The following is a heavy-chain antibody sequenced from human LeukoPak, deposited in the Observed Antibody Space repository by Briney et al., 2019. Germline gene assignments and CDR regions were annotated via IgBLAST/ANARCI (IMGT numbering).Heavy chain of an antibody. D-gene: IGHD3-3*01. J-gene: IGHJ4*02. CDR2: MNIDGSER. V-gene: IGHV3-7*01. CDR3: AKDEPSYYDFWSGYYTAFFFEY. Sequence: GGSLRLSCAASGFSFSNYWMGWVRQAPGKRPEWVANMNIDGSERYYADSVKGRFTISRDNARNSVFLQMSGLRVEDTAVYYCAKDEPSYYDFWSGYYTAFFFEYWGQGTLVTVSS. CDR1: GFSFSNYW.